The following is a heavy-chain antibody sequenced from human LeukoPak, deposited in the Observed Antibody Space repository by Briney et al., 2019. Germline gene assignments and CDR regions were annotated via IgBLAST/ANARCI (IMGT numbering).Heavy chain of an antibody. J-gene: IGHJ5*02. CDR2: INPNSGGT. Sequence: ASVKVSCKASGYTFTGYYMHWVRQAPGQGLEWMGRINPNSGGTNYAQKFQGRVTMTRDTSISTAYMELSRLRSDDTAVYYCARADYSNNWFDPWGQGTLVTVSS. CDR1: GYTFTGYY. CDR3: ARADYSNNWFDP. V-gene: IGHV1-2*06. D-gene: IGHD4-11*01.